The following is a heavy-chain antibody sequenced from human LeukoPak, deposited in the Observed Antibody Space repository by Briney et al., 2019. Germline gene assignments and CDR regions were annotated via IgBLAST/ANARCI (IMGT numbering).Heavy chain of an antibody. CDR3: VRGSTGYLIDY. V-gene: IGHV3-74*01. CDR1: GFTFSTSW. J-gene: IGHJ4*02. Sequence: GGSPRLSCAASGFTFSTSWMHWVRQTPGKGLVWVSVINTDGSISVYADSVKGRFTISRDNAKNTLYLQMNSLRPEDTATYYCVRGSTGYLIDYWGQGTLVTVSS. CDR2: INTDGSIS. D-gene: IGHD3-22*01.